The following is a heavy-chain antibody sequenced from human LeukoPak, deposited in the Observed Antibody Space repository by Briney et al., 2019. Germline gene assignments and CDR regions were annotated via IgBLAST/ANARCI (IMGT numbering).Heavy chain of an antibody. V-gene: IGHV3-66*01. Sequence: GGSLRLSCVASGFTVSSKYMSWVRQAPGKGLEWVSVIYSGGSTYYADSVKGRFTISRDNSKNTLYLQMNSLRAEDTAVYYCARDMIYCSGVSCYPNYYYYYGVDVWGQGTTVTVSS. CDR1: GFTVSSKY. CDR3: ARDMIYCSGVSCYPNYYYYYGVDV. J-gene: IGHJ6*02. D-gene: IGHD2-15*01. CDR2: IYSGGST.